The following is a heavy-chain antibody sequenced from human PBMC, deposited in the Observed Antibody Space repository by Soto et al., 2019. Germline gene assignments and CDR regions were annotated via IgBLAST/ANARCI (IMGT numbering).Heavy chain of an antibody. J-gene: IGHJ6*02. CDR3: AREGGYCSSTSCYGVHRMDV. CDR1: GFTFSTYA. V-gene: IGHV3-30*04. CDR2: ISYDGSNK. D-gene: IGHD2-2*01. Sequence: GGSLRLSCAASGFTFSTYAMHWVRQAPGKGLEWVAVISYDGSNKYYADSVKGRFTISRDNSKNTLYLQMNSLRAEDTAVHFCAREGGYCSSTSCYGVHRMDVWGQGTTVTVSS.